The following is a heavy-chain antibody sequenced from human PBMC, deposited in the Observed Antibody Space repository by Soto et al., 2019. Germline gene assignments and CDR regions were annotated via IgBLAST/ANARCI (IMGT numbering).Heavy chain of an antibody. CDR1: GFPFSDYA. J-gene: IGHJ4*02. D-gene: IGHD6-19*01. CDR3: AKGGRQWMVTSDFNY. CDR2: VSHDGRNT. V-gene: IGHV3-30*18. Sequence: VQLVESGGGVVQPGRSLRLSCAASGFPFSDYAMHWVRQSPGKGLEWVAVVSHDGRNTHYADSVKGRFTISRDSSKNTVSLEMTSLRAEDTAVYYCAKGGRQWMVTSDFNYWGQGALVTGSS.